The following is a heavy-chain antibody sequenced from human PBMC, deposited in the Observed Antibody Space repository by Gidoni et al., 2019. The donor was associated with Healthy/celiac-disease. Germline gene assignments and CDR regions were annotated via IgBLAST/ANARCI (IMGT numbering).Heavy chain of an antibody. J-gene: IGHJ6*03. CDR2: MNPNSGNT. D-gene: IGHD2-2*01. V-gene: IGHV1-8*01. CDR1: GYTFTSYD. CDR3: ARGGSAAIYYYYYYYMDV. Sequence: QVQLVQSGAEVKKPGASVTVSCKASGYTFTSYDINWVRQATGQGLEWMGWMNPNSGNTGYAQKFQGRVTMTRNTSRSTAYMELSSLRSEDTAVYYCARGGSAAIYYYYYYYMDVWGKGTTVTVSS.